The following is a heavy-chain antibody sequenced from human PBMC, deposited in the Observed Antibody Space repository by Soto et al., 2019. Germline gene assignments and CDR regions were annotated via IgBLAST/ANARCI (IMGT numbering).Heavy chain of an antibody. Sequence: QLQLQESGSGLVKPSQTLSLTCAVSGDSVRRSAYSWSWIRQPPGKGLEWIGYIFHSGSTYYNLSLRGRATISVDRTKNQFSLKVRSVYAADPAVYYCASHYGDYEYYEYWCQGTQVTVSS. D-gene: IGHD4-17*01. J-gene: IGHJ4*02. V-gene: IGHV4-30-2*01. CDR3: ASHYGDYEYYEY. CDR1: GDSVRRSAYS. CDR2: IFHSGST.